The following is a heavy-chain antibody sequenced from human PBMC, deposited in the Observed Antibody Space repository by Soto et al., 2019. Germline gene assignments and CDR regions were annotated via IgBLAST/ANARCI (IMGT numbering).Heavy chain of an antibody. CDR2: IYPDDSDT. CDR1: GYSFSSYW. V-gene: IGHV5-51*01. Sequence: GESLKISCKSSGYSFSSYWIAWVRLMPGKGLEWMGSIYPDDSDTKYSPSFQGQVTISADKSISAAYLQWSSLKASDTAIYYCARNSLTGYYNYYYSMDVWGQGTTVTVS. J-gene: IGHJ6*02. D-gene: IGHD3-9*01. CDR3: ARNSLTGYYNYYYSMDV.